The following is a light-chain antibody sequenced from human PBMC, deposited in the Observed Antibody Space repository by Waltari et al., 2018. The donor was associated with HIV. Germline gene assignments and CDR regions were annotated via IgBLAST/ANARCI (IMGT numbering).Light chain of an antibody. Sequence: DIQMTQSPSSLSASVGDRVTITCRASQTVSNYLNWYQQRPGKAPKLLIYTASSLETGVPSRFRGSRSGTDFTLTISSLQPEDFATYYCQQSFNTPYSFGQGTKLEI. J-gene: IGKJ2*01. CDR3: QQSFNTPYS. V-gene: IGKV1-39*01. CDR1: QTVSNY. CDR2: TAS.